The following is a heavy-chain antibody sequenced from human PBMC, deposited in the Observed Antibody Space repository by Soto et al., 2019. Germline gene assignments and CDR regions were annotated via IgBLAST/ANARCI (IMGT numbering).Heavy chain of an antibody. CDR3: ARYPLIAAAGWSHCDGMDV. J-gene: IGHJ6*02. V-gene: IGHV1-69*13. Sequence: GASVKVSCKASGGTFSSYDISWVRQAPGQGLEWMGGIIPIFGTANYAQKFQGRVTITADESTSTAYMELSSLRSEDTAVYYCARYPLIAAAGWSHCDGMDVWGQGSTVIVS. CDR2: IIPIFGTA. D-gene: IGHD6-13*01. CDR1: GGTFSSYD.